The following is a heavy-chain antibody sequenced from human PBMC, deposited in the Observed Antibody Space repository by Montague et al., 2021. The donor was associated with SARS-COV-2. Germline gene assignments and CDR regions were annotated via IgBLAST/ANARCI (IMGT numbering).Heavy chain of an antibody. J-gene: IGHJ3*02. CDR2: IYYSGST. CDR3: ARVQGITMIVVVIGAFDI. CDR1: GGSIGSGGYY. V-gene: IGHV4-31*03. D-gene: IGHD3-22*01. Sequence: TLSLTCTVSGGSIGSGGYYWSWIRQHPGKGLEWIGYIYYSGSTYYXPSLKSRVTMSVDTSKNQFSLKLSSVTAADTAVYYCARVQGITMIVVVIGAFDIWGQGTMVTVSS.